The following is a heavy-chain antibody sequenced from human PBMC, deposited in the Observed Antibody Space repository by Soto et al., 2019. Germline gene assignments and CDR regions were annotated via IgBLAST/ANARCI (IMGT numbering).Heavy chain of an antibody. CDR2: INGYNGNT. D-gene: IGHD6-19*01. CDR3: AREGSAPYYYYGMDV. J-gene: IGHJ6*02. CDR1: GYTFTTYG. V-gene: IGHV1-18*01. Sequence: QVQLEQSGAEVKKPGDSMKVSCKASGYTFTTYGISWVRQAPGQGLEWMGWINGYNGNTDYPQKPQGRVTMTTDTSTSTAYMALRSLRSDDTDVYYCAREGSAPYYYYGMDVWGQGTTVTVSS.